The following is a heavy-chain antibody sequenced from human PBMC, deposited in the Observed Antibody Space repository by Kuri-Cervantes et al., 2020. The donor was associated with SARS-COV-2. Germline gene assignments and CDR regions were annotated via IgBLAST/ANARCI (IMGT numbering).Heavy chain of an antibody. J-gene: IGHJ3*02. CDR1: GGSVSSGSYH. V-gene: IGHV4-61*02. CDR2: IYSIGKT. CDR3: ARGDSSGYYRTTFHI. Sequence: LRLSCSVSGGSVSSGSYHWNGIRQPAGKGLERTGRIYSIGKTDHNSSLKTRVTFSVDTSKCLFSLRLTSVTAADTALYYCARGDSSGYYRTTFHIWGQGTMVTVSS. D-gene: IGHD3-22*01.